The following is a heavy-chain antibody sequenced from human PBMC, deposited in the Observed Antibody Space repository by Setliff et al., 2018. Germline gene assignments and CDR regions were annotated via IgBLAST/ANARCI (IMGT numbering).Heavy chain of an antibody. CDR2: VNTNTGNP. CDR3: ARASRFGTIRYRGDYYMDV. CDR1: GYTFTTYA. D-gene: IGHD3-10*01. V-gene: IGHV7-4-1*02. J-gene: IGHJ6*03. Sequence: ASVKVSCKASGYTFTTYAISWMRQAPGQGLEYMGWVNTNTGNPSYAQGFTGRFVFSLDTSVSTAYLQISSLKAEDTAVYYCARASRFGTIRYRGDYYMDVWGKGTTVTVSS.